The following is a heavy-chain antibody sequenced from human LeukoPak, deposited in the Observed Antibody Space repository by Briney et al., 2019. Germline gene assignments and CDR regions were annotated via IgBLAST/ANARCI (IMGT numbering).Heavy chain of an antibody. CDR1: GFTFSSYN. CDR3: TKDGGGGHCYFDY. CDR2: IRSEGSDK. J-gene: IGHJ4*02. D-gene: IGHD2-15*01. Sequence: GGSLRLSCAASGFTFSSYNMHWVRQAPGKGLEWVAFIRSEGSDKDYADSVEGRFTISRDNAKNTVYLQMNSVREEDTAVYYCTKDGGGGHCYFDYWGQGTLVTVSS. V-gene: IGHV3-30*02.